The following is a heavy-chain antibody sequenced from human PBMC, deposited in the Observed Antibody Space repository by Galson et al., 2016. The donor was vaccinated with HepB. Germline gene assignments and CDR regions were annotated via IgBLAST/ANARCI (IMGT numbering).Heavy chain of an antibody. J-gene: IGHJ4*02. CDR2: FYTGGTI. D-gene: IGHD5-18*01. CDR3: ARDSYGFTLDY. V-gene: IGHV4-61*02. Sequence: TLSLTCTVSGDSISSGNYYWSWIRQPAGKGLEWIGRFYTGGTIDYNPSLKSRVTISVATSKNQLSLRLKSVTAADTAVYYCARDSYGFTLDYWGRGTLVTVSS. CDR1: GDSISSGNYY.